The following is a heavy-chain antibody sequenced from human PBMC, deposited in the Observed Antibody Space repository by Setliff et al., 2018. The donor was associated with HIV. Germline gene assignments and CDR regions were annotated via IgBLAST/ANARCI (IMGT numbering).Heavy chain of an antibody. D-gene: IGHD2-15*01. CDR1: GGYLSDYY. Sequence: LSLTCGVYGGYLSDYYWSWIRQPPGKGLEWIGEINHSGSSNYNPSLKSRVTISVDTSKNQLSLNVTSVTAADTAVYYCARSSRGYCSGGSCYGFDPWGQGNLVTVSS. V-gene: IGHV4-34*01. CDR3: ARSSRGYCSGGSCYGFDP. J-gene: IGHJ5*02. CDR2: INHSGSS.